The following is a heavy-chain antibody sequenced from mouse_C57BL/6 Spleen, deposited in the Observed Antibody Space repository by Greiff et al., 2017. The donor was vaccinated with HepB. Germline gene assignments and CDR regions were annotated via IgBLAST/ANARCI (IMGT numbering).Heavy chain of an antibody. Sequence: QVQLKQPGAELVKPGASVKLSCKASGYTFTSYWMHWVKQRPGRGLEWIGRIDPNSGGTKYNEKFKGKATLTVDKPSSTAYMQLSSLTSEDSAVYYCARSTTVVDDYAMDYWGQGTSVTVSS. CDR3: ARSTTVVDDYAMDY. CDR1: GYTFTSYW. D-gene: IGHD1-1*01. J-gene: IGHJ4*01. V-gene: IGHV1-62-3*01. CDR2: IDPNSGGT.